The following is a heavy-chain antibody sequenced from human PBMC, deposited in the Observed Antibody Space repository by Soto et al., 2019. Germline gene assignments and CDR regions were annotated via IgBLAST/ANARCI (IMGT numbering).Heavy chain of an antibody. J-gene: IGHJ6*02. CDR2: IAPGDSHT. D-gene: IGHD3-16*02. CDR1: GDNFGDNFTSYW. CDR3: STGISCTRYMCPFYNYGLDV. V-gene: IGHV5-10-1*01. Sequence: GESLKISCQASGDNFGDNFTSYWVTWVRQVPGKGLEWMGRIAPGDSHTNYSPSFEGHVTISADKSIRTAYMRWNSLKTSDTAIYYCSTGISCTRYMCPFYNYGLDVWGQGTTVTVSS.